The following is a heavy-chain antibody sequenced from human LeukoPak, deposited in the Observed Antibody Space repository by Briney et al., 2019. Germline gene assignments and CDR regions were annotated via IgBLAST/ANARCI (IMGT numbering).Heavy chain of an antibody. D-gene: IGHD7-27*01. CDR2: INPSGGNT. J-gene: IGHJ3*01. V-gene: IGHV1-46*04. CDR3: ARDWNWGSSDAFDV. Sequence: GASVKVSSKASGYTFSRYYLHWVRQAPGQELEWMGIINPSGGNTNYAQKLQGRVTMTRDTSTSTVYMELSSLRSEDTAAYYCARDWNWGSSDAFDVWGQGTMVTVSS. CDR1: GYTFSRYY.